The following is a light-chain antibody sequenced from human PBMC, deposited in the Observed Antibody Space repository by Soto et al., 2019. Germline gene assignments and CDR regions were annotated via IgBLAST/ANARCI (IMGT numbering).Light chain of an antibody. J-gene: IGKJ3*01. V-gene: IGKV3-15*01. CDR1: QNVRDN. CDR2: GAS. CDR3: QHYDSWPPL. Sequence: EIVMTQSPATLSVSPGERATLSCRASQNVRDNLAWYQQKPGQAPRLLIYGASTRATGIPARFSGSGSETEFSLTISSLRSEDFAVYFCQHYDSWPPLFGPGTKVDLK.